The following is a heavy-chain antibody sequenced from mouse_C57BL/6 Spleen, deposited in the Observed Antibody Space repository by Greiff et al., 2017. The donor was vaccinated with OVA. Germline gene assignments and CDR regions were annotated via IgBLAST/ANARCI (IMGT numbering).Heavy chain of an antibody. CDR2: IHPNSGST. CDR1: GYTFTSYW. CDR3: ARAYYSTPYAMDY. D-gene: IGHD2-5*01. V-gene: IGHV1-64*01. J-gene: IGHJ4*01. Sequence: QVQLQQPGAELVKPGASVKLSCKASGYTFTSYWMHWVKQRPGQGLEWIGMIHPNSGSTNYNEKFKSKATLTVDKSSSTAYMQRSSLTSEVSAVYYCARAYYSTPYAMDYWGQGTSVTVSS.